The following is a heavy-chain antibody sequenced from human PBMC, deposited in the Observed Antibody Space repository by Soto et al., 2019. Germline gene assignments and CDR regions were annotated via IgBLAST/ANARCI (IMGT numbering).Heavy chain of an antibody. D-gene: IGHD5-18*01. CDR1: GGTFSSYA. CDR2: IIPIFGTA. J-gene: IGHJ6*02. Sequence: QVQLVQSGAEVKKPGSSVKVSCKASGGTFSSYAISWVRQAPGQGLEWMGGIIPIFGTANYAQEFQGRVTITADESTSTAYMELSSPRSEDTAVYYCARGGYSYGLYYYYYGMDVWGQGTTVTVSS. CDR3: ARGGYSYGLYYYYYGMDV. V-gene: IGHV1-69*01.